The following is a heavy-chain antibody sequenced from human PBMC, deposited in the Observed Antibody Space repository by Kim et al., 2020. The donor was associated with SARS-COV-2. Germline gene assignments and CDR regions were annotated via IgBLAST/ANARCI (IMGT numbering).Heavy chain of an antibody. D-gene: IGHD6-19*01. CDR3: ARDDSSGWTY. Sequence: GNTNYAQNLQGRVTMTTDTSTSTAYMELRSLRSDDTAVYYCARDDSSGWTYWGQGTLVPVSS. CDR2: GNT. V-gene: IGHV1-18*01. J-gene: IGHJ4*02.